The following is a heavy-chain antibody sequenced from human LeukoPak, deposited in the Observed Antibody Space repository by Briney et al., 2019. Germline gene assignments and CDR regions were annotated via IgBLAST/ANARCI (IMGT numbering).Heavy chain of an antibody. D-gene: IGHD3-10*01. CDR3: AGSYYRTPYYYYGMDV. V-gene: IGHV4-59*08. CDR1: GGSISSYY. J-gene: IGHJ6*02. CDR2: IYYSGST. Sequence: SETLSLTCTVSGGSISSYYWSWIRQPPGKGLEWIGYIYYSGSTNYNPSLKSRVTISVDTSKNQFSLKLSSVTAADTAVYYCAGSYYRTPYYYYGMDVWGQGTTVTVSS.